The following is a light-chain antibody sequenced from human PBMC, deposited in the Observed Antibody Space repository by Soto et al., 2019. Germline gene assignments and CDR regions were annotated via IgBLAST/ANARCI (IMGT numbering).Light chain of an antibody. CDR1: QSISSW. V-gene: IGKV1-5*01. CDR2: EAS. Sequence: DIQMTQSPSTLSASVGDRVTITCRASQSISSWLAWYQQKPGKAPKLLIHEASRLESGVTSRFSGSESGTEFTLTISGLHAEDYATYYCQQYNNFPLTFGGGTRVEIK. CDR3: QQYNNFPLT. J-gene: IGKJ4*01.